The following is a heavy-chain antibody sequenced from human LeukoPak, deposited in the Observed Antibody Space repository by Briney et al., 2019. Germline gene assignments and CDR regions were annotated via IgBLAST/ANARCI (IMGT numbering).Heavy chain of an antibody. Sequence: SQTLSLTCAISGDSVSSNSASWNWIRQSPSRGLEWLGRTYYRSKWRNDYAVSVKSRITVNPDTSKNQFSLHLNSVTPEDTAVYYCARRLTQYDCFDPWGQGILVTVSS. V-gene: IGHV6-1*01. CDR1: GDSVSSNSAS. D-gene: IGHD2-2*01. CDR3: ARRLTQYDCFDP. J-gene: IGHJ5*02. CDR2: TYYRSKWRN.